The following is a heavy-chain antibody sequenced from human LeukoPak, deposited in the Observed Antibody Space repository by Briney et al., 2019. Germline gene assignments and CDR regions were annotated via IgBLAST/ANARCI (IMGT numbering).Heavy chain of an antibody. D-gene: IGHD5-12*01. CDR3: ARESVATGDWYFDL. CDR1: GFAFSSYP. Sequence: GGSLRLSCAASGFAFSSYPMHWVRQAPGKGLEWVAIISYDGFIEDYSDSVGGRFTLSRDNFKNTLFLQMNSLSDEDTAVSYCARESVATGDWYFDLRGRGTLVTVSS. J-gene: IGHJ2*01. CDR2: ISYDGFIE. V-gene: IGHV3-30*04.